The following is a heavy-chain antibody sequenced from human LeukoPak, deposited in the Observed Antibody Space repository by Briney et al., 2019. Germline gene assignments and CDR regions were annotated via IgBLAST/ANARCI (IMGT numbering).Heavy chain of an antibody. J-gene: IGHJ4*02. D-gene: IGHD1-7*01. CDR3: TRLQEITGTSIDY. CDR1: GLTLSNVW. Sequence: PGGSLRLSCAVSGLTLSNVWMNWVRQAPGKGLEWVGRIKSKTDGGTTDYAAPVKGRFTISRDDSKNTLYLQMNSLKTEDTAVYYCTRLQEITGTSIDYWGQGTLVTVSS. CDR2: IKSKTDGGTT. V-gene: IGHV3-15*07.